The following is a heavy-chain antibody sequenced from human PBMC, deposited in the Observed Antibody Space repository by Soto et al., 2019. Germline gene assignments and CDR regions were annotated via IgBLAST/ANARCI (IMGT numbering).Heavy chain of an antibody. J-gene: IGHJ4*02. CDR1: GYAFSTYG. V-gene: IGHV1-18*01. CDR2: FNPDNQNK. D-gene: IGHD3-16*01. CDR3: ARVRFGDPFDF. Sequence: ASLKVSFKASGYAFSTYGISWVRQAPGQGLEWVGWFNPDNQNKNYAQKFQDRVSLTTDSSTNTAYMELRDLRSDDTAVYYCARVRFGDPFDFWGQGSLVTVSS.